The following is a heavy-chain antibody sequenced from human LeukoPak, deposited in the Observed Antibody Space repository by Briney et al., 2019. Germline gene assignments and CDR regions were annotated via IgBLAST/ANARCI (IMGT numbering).Heavy chain of an antibody. J-gene: IGHJ5*02. Sequence: GGSLTLSCAASGFTFSTIWMHWVREAPGKGLVWVSGIKGDGTSTTYEDSVKGRFTISRDNAMNTLYLQMNSLRAEDTAVYYCASDQEREYSGYDPFDRWGQGTLATVSA. CDR2: IKGDGTST. CDR3: ASDQEREYSGYDPFDR. CDR1: GFTFSTIW. V-gene: IGHV3-74*01. D-gene: IGHD5-12*01.